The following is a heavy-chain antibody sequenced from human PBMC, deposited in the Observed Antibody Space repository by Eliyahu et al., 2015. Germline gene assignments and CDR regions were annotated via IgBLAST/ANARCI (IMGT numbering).Heavy chain of an antibody. CDR2: ISDLGDST. Sequence: EVQLLESGGGLVQPGGSLRLSXAXXGFXFSNYAMSWVRQAPGKGLQWVSAISDLGDSTYYADSVEGRFTISRDNSKNTLYLQINSPRADDTAVYYCAKDGLGYAEGVVWGQGTLVTVSS. CDR3: AKDGLGYAEGVV. J-gene: IGHJ4*02. V-gene: IGHV3-23*01. CDR1: GFXFSNYA. D-gene: IGHD5-12*01.